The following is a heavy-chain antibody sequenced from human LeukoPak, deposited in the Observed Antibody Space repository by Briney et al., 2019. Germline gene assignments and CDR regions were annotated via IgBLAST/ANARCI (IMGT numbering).Heavy chain of an antibody. D-gene: IGHD1/OR15-1a*01. CDR2: MNPVSGKA. CDR3: ARAPMGTAPLY. CDR1: GYSFTGNY. V-gene: IGHV1-2*02. J-gene: IGHJ4*02. Sequence: ASVKVSCKASGYSFTGNYMHWVRQAPGQGLEWMGWMNPVSGKAGSAQKFQGRVTLTRDTSISTAYMEVSSLRFDDTAFYYCARAPMGTAPLYWGQGTLVTVSS.